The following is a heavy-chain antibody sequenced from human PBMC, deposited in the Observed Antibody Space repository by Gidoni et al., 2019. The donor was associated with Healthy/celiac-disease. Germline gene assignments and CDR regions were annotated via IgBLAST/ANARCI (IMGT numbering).Heavy chain of an antibody. V-gene: IGHV3-48*03. Sequence: VQLVESGGGLVQHGGSLRLACAASGFTVSSYDMNWVRQASGKGLELVSYISSSGSTIYYADSVKGRFTISRDNAKNSLYLQMNSLRAEDTAVYYCARGQNYYDSSGYYPEYFQHWGQGTLVTVSS. J-gene: IGHJ1*01. CDR1: GFTVSSYD. CDR3: ARGQNYYDSSGYYPEYFQH. CDR2: ISSSGSTI. D-gene: IGHD3-22*01.